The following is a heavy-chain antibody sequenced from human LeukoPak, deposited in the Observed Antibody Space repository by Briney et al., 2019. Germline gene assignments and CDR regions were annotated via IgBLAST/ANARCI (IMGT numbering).Heavy chain of an antibody. CDR3: TTRPVLRYFDWLLYNY. Sequence: PGGSLRLSCAASGFTFSSYWMSWDRQAPGKGLEWVGRIKSKTDGGTTDYAAPVKGRFTISRDDSKNTLYLQMNSLKTEDTAVYYCTTRPVLRYFDWLLYNYWGQGTLVTVSS. CDR1: GFTFSSYW. D-gene: IGHD3-9*01. J-gene: IGHJ4*02. CDR2: IKSKTDGGTT. V-gene: IGHV3-15*01.